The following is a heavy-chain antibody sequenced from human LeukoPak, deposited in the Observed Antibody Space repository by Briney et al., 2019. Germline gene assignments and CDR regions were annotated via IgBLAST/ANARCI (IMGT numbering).Heavy chain of an antibody. V-gene: IGHV3-15*01. CDR1: GFTFSNAW. Sequence: GGSLRLSCAASGFTFSNAWMSWVRQAPGKGLEWVGRIKSKTDGGTTDYAALVKGRFTISRDDSKNTLYLQMNSLKTEDTAVYYCTTGFIAAAGTNYWGQGTLVTVSS. CDR3: TTGFIAAAGTNY. D-gene: IGHD6-13*01. CDR2: IKSKTDGGTT. J-gene: IGHJ4*02.